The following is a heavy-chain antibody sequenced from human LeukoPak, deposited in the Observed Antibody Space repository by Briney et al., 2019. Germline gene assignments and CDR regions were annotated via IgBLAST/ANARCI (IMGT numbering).Heavy chain of an antibody. Sequence: KSSETLSLTCTVSAGSISSSSYSWGWIRQPPGKGLEWIGSIYYSGSTYFNPSLKSRVTISVDTSKNQFSLKLSSVTAADTAVYYCASQYYYDTSEYPLRGDFDPWGQGTLVTVSP. J-gene: IGHJ5*02. V-gene: IGHV4-39*01. CDR1: AGSISSSSYS. CDR3: ASQYYYDTSEYPLRGDFDP. CDR2: IYYSGST. D-gene: IGHD3-22*01.